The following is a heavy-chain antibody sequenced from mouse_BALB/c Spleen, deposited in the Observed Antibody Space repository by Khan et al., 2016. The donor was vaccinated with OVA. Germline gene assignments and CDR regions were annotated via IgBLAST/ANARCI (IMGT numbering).Heavy chain of an antibody. CDR1: GYTFRNNG. CDR2: INTYTGDP. V-gene: IGHV9-3-1*01. CDR3: ARVGYNGTMES. J-gene: IGHJ4*01. D-gene: IGHD2-14*01. Sequence: QVQLKESGPELKKPGETVKISCKASGYTFRNNGMNWVKQTPGKGLKWMGWINTYTGDPTYADDFMGRFAFSLETSADTAYLQINNLKNEDTATYFCARVGYNGTMESWGQGTSVTVSS.